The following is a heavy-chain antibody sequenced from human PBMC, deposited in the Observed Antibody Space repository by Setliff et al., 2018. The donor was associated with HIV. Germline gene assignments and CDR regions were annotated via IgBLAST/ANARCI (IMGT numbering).Heavy chain of an antibody. J-gene: IGHJ6*03. CDR1: GVSISSHY. CDR2: IYFSGST. CDR3: ARAHYDIGNYYMDV. Sequence: TSETLSLTCTVSGVSISSHYWSWIRQPPGKGLEWIGYIYFSGSTSHNPSLKSRVTISVDTSKNQFSLKLRSVTAADTAVYYCARAHYDIGNYYMDVWGKGTTVTVTS. D-gene: IGHD3-9*01. V-gene: IGHV4-59*11.